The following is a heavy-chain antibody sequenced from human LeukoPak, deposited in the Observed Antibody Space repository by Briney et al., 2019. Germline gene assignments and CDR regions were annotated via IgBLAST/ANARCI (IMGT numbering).Heavy chain of an antibody. CDR1: GYTFTSYY. Sequence: SVKVSCKASGYTFTSYYMHWVRQAPGQGLEWMGGIIPIFGTANYAQKFQGRVTITADESTSTAYMELSSLRSEDTAVYYCARASHDYSNYVTFDYWGQGTLVTVSS. CDR3: ARASHDYSNYVTFDY. V-gene: IGHV1-69*13. CDR2: IIPIFGTA. D-gene: IGHD4-11*01. J-gene: IGHJ4*02.